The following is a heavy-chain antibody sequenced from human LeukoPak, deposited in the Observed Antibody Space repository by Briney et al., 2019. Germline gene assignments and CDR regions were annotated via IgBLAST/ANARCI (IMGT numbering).Heavy chain of an antibody. J-gene: IGHJ4*02. D-gene: IGHD2-2*02. Sequence: GGSLRLSCAASGFTFGSCWMNWVRQTPGKGLEWVANINQDGSQKFYVDSVKGRFTISRDNANNSLYLQMNSLRAEDAAVYYCARDPDLYAPLDYWGQGTLVTVSS. CDR1: GFTFGSCW. CDR3: ARDPDLYAPLDY. V-gene: IGHV3-7*03. CDR2: INQDGSQK.